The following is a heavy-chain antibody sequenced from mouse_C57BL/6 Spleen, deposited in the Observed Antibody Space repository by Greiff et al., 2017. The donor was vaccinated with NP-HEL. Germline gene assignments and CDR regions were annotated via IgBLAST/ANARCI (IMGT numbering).Heavy chain of an antibody. D-gene: IGHD2-10*01. Sequence: QVQLQQSGPGLVQPSQSLSITCTVSGFSLTSYGVHWVRQSPGKGLEWLGVIWSGGSTDYNAAFISSLSISKDNSKSQVFVKMNSLQADDTAIYYFARAYYGNHQAWCAYWGQGTLVTVSA. CDR2: IWSGGST. V-gene: IGHV2-2*01. J-gene: IGHJ3*01. CDR3: ARAYYGNHQAWCAY. CDR1: GFSLTSYG.